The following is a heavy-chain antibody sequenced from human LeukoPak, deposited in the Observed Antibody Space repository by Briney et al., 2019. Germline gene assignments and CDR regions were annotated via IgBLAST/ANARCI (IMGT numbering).Heavy chain of an antibody. CDR3: ARARSDYYDSSGYHYTSGFDI. CDR1: GGTFSSYA. Sequence: GASVKVSCKASGGTFSSYAISWVRQAPGQGLERMGRIIPIFGIANYAQKFQGRVTITADKSTSTAYMELSSLRSEDTAVYYCARARSDYYDSSGYHYTSGFDIWGQGTMVTVSS. D-gene: IGHD3-22*01. CDR2: IIPIFGIA. J-gene: IGHJ3*02. V-gene: IGHV1-69*04.